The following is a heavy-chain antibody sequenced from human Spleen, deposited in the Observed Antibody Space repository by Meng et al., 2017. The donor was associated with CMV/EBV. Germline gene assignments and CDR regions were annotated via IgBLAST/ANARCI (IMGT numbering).Heavy chain of an antibody. CDR1: GFSFDDFA. Sequence: SLKISCAASGFSFDDFAMHWVRQTPGEGLEWVSGVSGNSGFKGYADSVKGRFTISRDNSKNTLYLQMNSLRAEDTAVYYCAKVGSMAIVVVPAAIVYGMDVWGQGTTVTVSS. D-gene: IGHD2-2*03. CDR3: AKVGSMAIVVVPAAIVYGMDV. CDR2: VSGNSGFK. J-gene: IGHJ6*02. V-gene: IGHV3-9*01.